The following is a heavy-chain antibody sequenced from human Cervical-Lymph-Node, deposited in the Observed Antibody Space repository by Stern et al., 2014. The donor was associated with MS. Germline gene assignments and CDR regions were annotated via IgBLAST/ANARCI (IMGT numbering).Heavy chain of an antibody. J-gene: IGHJ6*02. CDR2: MNPNNANT. D-gene: IGHD5-18*01. Sequence: VQLVESGSQVRKPGASVKVSCQASGYTFISYDIIWVRQATGQGLEWMGWMNPNNANTGHAQKFQGRVTMTRNISISTAYMELSSLRSDDTAVYYCVRGGFSYGYGLDAWGQGTAVIVSS. CDR1: GYTFISYD. CDR3: VRGGFSYGYGLDA. V-gene: IGHV1-8*01.